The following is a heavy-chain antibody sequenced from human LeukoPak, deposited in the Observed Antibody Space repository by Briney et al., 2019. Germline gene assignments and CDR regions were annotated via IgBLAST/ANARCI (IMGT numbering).Heavy chain of an antibody. J-gene: IGHJ4*02. Sequence: GGSLRLSCAASGFTFSSYSMNWVRQAPGKGLEWVSSMSSTGSHISYADSVKGRFTISRDNAKNSLYLQMSSLRAEDTAVYYCATVGGSRWYGFSDYWGQGTLVTVSS. CDR1: GFTFSSYS. CDR2: MSSTGSHI. D-gene: IGHD6-13*01. CDR3: ATVGGSRWYGFSDY. V-gene: IGHV3-21*01.